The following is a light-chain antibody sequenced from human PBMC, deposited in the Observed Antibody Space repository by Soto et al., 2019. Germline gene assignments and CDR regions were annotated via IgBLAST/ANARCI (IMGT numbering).Light chain of an antibody. Sequence: ENVLTQSPGTLSLSPGERATLSCRASQSVDSNYLAWYQHKPGQTPRLLLYGTSTRATGIPDRFSGSGSGTDFTLAINGLEPEDFAVYYCQQYCSSVYTFGQGTKLEIK. CDR2: GTS. CDR3: QQYCSSVYT. V-gene: IGKV3-20*01. CDR1: QSVDSNY. J-gene: IGKJ2*01.